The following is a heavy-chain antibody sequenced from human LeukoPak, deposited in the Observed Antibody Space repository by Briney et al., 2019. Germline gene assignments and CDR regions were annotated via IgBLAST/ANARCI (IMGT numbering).Heavy chain of an antibody. Sequence: SETLSLTCAVYVGSFSGYYWTSVRQTPEKGLEWNGEMNPIGSTNYNPPLKSGVSISVDISKNQFSMELSAVTAADTDVYYCASGRQDVTMIVVVMTAVSYYLDVWGKGTTVTVS. J-gene: IGHJ6*03. D-gene: IGHD3-22*01. CDR1: VGSFSGYY. CDR3: ASGRQDVTMIVVVMTAVSYYLDV. V-gene: IGHV4-34*01. CDR2: MNPIGST.